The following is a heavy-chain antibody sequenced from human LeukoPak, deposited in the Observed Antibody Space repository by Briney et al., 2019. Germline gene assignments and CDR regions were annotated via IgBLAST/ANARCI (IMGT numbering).Heavy chain of an antibody. CDR3: ARELVATVVTPDAFDI. CDR1: GGSISSYY. Sequence: PSETMSLTCTVSGGSISSYYWSWIRQPPGKGLEWIGYIYYSGSTNYNPCLKSRVTISVDTSKDQFSLKLSSVTAADTAVYYCARELVATVVTPDAFDIWGQGTMVTVSS. D-gene: IGHD4-23*01. V-gene: IGHV4-59*01. CDR2: IYYSGST. J-gene: IGHJ3*02.